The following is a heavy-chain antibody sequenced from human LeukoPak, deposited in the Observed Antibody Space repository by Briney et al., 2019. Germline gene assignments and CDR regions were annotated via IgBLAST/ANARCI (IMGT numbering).Heavy chain of an antibody. V-gene: IGHV3-9*01. CDR1: GFTFDDYA. D-gene: IGHD3-22*01. CDR2: ISWNSGSI. CDR3: AKGLYYDSSGYYSNCDY. Sequence: GRSLRLSCAASGFTFDDYAMHWVRQAPGKGLEWVSGISWNSGSIGYAGSVKGRFTISRDNAKNSLYLQMNSLRAEDTALYYCAKGLYYDSSGYYSNCDYWGQGTLVTVSS. J-gene: IGHJ4*02.